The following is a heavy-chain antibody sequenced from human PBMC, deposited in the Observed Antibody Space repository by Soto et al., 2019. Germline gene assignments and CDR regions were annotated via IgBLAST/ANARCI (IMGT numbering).Heavy chain of an antibody. CDR1: GFTFSSYS. V-gene: IGHV3-21*01. D-gene: IGHD3-10*01. CDR2: ISSSSSYI. J-gene: IGHJ6*02. Sequence: EVQLVESGGGLVKPGGSLRLSCAASGFTFSSYSMNWVRQAPGKGLEWVSSISSSSSYIYYADSVKGRFTISRDNAKNSLYLQMNSLRAEDTAVYYCARDLGGVDYYGMDVWCQGTTVTVSS. CDR3: ARDLGGVDYYGMDV.